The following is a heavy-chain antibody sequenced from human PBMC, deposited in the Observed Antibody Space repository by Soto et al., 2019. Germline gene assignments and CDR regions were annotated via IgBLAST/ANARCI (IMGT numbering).Heavy chain of an antibody. J-gene: IGHJ3*02. CDR2: ISVYNGNT. CDR3: ASAPKGKGTEVTRYAFDI. Sequence: QVQLVQSGAEVKKPGASVKVSCKPSGYAFTSYGIRSVRQAPGQGLVWMGWISVYNGNTNYAQKLQGRVTMTTDTSTSRAYGELRSLRSDDTAIYYCASAPKGKGTEVTRYAFDIWGQGTMVAVSS. D-gene: IGHD4-4*01. V-gene: IGHV1-18*04. CDR1: GYAFTSYG.